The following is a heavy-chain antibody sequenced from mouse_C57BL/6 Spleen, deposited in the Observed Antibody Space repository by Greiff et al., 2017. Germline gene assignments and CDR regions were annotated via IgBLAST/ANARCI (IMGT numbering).Heavy chain of an antibody. D-gene: IGHD1-1*01. Sequence: VQLQESGAELVKPGASVKISCKASGYAFSSYWMTWVKPRPGKGLEWIGQIYPGDGDTNYNGKFKGKATLTADKSSSTAYMQLRSRTSEDAEVYVCERGGGTTVVGDYWGQGTTLTVSS. J-gene: IGHJ2*01. CDR2: IYPGDGDT. CDR1: GYAFSSYW. CDR3: ERGGGTTVVGDY. V-gene: IGHV1-80*01.